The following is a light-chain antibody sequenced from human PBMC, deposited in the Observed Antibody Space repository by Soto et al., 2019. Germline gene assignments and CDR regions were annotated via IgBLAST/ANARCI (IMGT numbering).Light chain of an antibody. CDR2: AAS. CDR1: QSISIN. V-gene: IGKV1-39*01. CDR3: HQTYTTRVYT. Sequence: DILLTQSPTSLSASVGDTVTITCRASQSISINLNWYQHRPGEAPKVLIYAASTLATGAPSRFSGTGVGTDFTLTISSLQLEDFATYYCHQTYTTRVYTFGQGTKLEFK. J-gene: IGKJ2*01.